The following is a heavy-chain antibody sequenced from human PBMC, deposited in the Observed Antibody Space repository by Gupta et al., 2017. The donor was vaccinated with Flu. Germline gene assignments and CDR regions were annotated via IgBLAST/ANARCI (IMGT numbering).Heavy chain of an antibody. V-gene: IGHV3-30*18. CDR3: AKGMGWYDVRSEDDWFDP. Sequence: QEELVESGGGVVQPGKSLRLLCAASGFSFNTYGMYWVRQAPGKGLEWVAHTSHDGSKSYYGGSVKGRFTVSRDNSKNTVSLQMNSLRLEDTAMYYCAKGMGWYDVRSEDDWFDPWGQGTLVIVSS. D-gene: IGHD6-19*01. CDR2: TSHDGSKS. J-gene: IGHJ5*02. CDR1: GFSFNTYG.